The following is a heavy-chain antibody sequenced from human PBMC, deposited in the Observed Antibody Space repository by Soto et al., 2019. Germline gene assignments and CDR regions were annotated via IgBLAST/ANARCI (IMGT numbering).Heavy chain of an antibody. CDR3: ARGSTADHAFDI. CDR2: INAGNGNT. Sequence: VKVSCKASEYTFTRYAMHWVRQAPGQSLEWMGWINAGNGNTKFSQKFQGRVTITRDASASTAYMELSSLISEDTAVYYCARGSTADHAFDIWGQGTMVTVSS. J-gene: IGHJ3*02. CDR1: EYTFTRYA. D-gene: IGHD2-2*01. V-gene: IGHV1-3*01.